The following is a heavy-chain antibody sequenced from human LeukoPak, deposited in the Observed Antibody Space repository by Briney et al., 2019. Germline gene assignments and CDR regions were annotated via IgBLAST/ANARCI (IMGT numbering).Heavy chain of an antibody. CDR1: GGSISSYY. J-gene: IGHJ4*02. Sequence: SETLSLTCTVSGGSISSYYWSWIRQPAGKGLEWIGRIYTSGSTTYNPSLKSRVTMSVDTSKNQFSLKLSSVTAADTAVYYCARDRAVAGNDYFDYWGQGTLVTVSS. CDR2: IYTSGST. CDR3: ARDRAVAGNDYFDY. V-gene: IGHV4-4*07. D-gene: IGHD6-19*01.